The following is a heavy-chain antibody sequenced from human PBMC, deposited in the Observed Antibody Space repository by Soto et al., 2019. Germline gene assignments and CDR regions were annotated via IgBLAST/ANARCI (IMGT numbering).Heavy chain of an antibody. Sequence: PGGSLRLSCAASDFTFSKFDMHWVRQAPGKGLEWVAVISYDGNNKYYADSVKGRFTISRDNSKNTLYLQMNSLRAEDTAVYYCARVRGVPAAISYYYGMDVWGQGTTVTVSS. CDR3: ARVRGVPAAISYYYGMDV. D-gene: IGHD2-2*02. CDR1: DFTFSKFD. J-gene: IGHJ6*02. V-gene: IGHV3-30-3*01. CDR2: ISYDGNNK.